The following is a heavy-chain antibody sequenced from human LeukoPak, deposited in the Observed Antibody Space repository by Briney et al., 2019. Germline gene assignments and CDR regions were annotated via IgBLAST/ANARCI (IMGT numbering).Heavy chain of an antibody. D-gene: IGHD1-26*01. CDR3: ARIRSGSYRADY. Sequence: SVKVSCKASGGTFSSYAISWVRQAPGQGLEWMGGIIPIFGTANYAQKFQGRVTITADESTSTAYMELRSLRSDDTAVYYCARIRSGSYRADYWGQGTLVTVSS. CDR2: IIPIFGTA. J-gene: IGHJ4*02. CDR1: GGTFSSYA. V-gene: IGHV1-69*13.